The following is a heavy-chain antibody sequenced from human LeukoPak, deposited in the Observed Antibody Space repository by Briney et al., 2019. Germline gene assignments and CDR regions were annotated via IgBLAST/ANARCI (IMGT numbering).Heavy chain of an antibody. V-gene: IGHV6-1*01. Sequence: SQTLSLTCAISGDSVSSSSSAWNWIRQSPSRGLEWLGRTYYRSKWINDYAVSEKSRLTINPDTSKNQFSLHLNSVTPEDTAVYYCARNYRPDFDYWGQGTLVTVSS. J-gene: IGHJ4*02. D-gene: IGHD1-7*01. CDR1: GDSVSSSSSA. CDR3: ARNYRPDFDY. CDR2: TYYRSKWIN.